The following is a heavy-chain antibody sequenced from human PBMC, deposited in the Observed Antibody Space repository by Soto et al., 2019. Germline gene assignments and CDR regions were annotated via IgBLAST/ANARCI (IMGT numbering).Heavy chain of an antibody. J-gene: IGHJ4*02. CDR1: GFTFSNYA. D-gene: IGHD1-1*01. Sequence: GGSLRLSCAASGFTFSNYAMSWVRQAPGKGLEWVSGITGSGTSTYYADSVKGRFTISRDNSKNTLFLQMNSLRVEDTAIYYCAKDNVELPTRRPTLFDYWGQGTLVTVSS. CDR3: AKDNVELPTRRPTLFDY. V-gene: IGHV3-23*01. CDR2: ITGSGTST.